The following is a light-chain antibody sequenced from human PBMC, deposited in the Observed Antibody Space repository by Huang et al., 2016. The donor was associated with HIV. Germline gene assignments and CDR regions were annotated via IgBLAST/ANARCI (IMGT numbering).Light chain of an antibody. V-gene: IGKV3-15*01. J-gene: IGKJ1*01. CDR2: GAS. Sequence: IVMTQSPVTLSVSPGERAALSCRAGQSIKSNLAGYQQKPGPAPSLLIYGASTRVTGVPARCCGSGSGTKFTLTINNLQSDDFAVYYCQQYDYWPPVTFGQGTKV. CDR1: QSIKSN. CDR3: QQYDYWPPVT.